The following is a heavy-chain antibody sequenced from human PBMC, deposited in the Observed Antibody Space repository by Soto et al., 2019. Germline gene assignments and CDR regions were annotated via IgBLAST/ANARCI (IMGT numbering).Heavy chain of an antibody. CDR3: AREGGLRSYDWPPDY. D-gene: IGHD3-9*01. J-gene: IGHJ4*02. V-gene: IGHV1-18*01. Sequence: QVQLVQSGAEVKKPGASVKVSCKASGYKFTTYGVSWVRQAPGQGLEWMGWISPYNGNTNYAQTLQGRVSMTTDTATGTAYLVVRSLRSDDTAVYFCAREGGLRSYDWPPDYWGQGTLVTVSS. CDR1: GYKFTTYG. CDR2: ISPYNGNT.